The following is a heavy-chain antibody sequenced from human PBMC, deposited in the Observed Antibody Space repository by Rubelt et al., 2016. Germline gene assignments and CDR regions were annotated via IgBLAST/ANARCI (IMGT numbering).Heavy chain of an antibody. CDR2: IIYSGST. CDR1: VDSFSGYY. J-gene: IGHJ4*02. V-gene: IGHV4-34*12. D-gene: IGHD3-10*01. Sequence: QEQLQQWGAELLKPSETLSLTCAVYVDSFSGYYWTWIRQSPGRGLEWIGSIIYSGSTYYHPSLKNRVTISVDTSKNQFSLKLTSVTAADTAVYYCARDPRYHGSGSPFDYWGQGTLVTVSS. CDR3: ARDPRYHGSGSPFDY.